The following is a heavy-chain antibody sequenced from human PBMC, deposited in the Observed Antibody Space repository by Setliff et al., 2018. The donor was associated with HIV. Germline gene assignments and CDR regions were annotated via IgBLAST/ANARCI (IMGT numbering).Heavy chain of an antibody. CDR2: ISSSSSYM. CDR1: GFTFSSYS. D-gene: IGHD6-19*01. CDR3: ARGSVAGSGGCFDY. Sequence: GGSLRLSCAASGFTFSSYSMNWVRQAPGKGLEWVSSISSSSSYMFYADSVKGRFTISRDNAKNSLYLQMNSLRAEDTAVYSCARGSVAGSGGCFDYWGQGTLVTVSS. V-gene: IGHV3-21*01. J-gene: IGHJ4*02.